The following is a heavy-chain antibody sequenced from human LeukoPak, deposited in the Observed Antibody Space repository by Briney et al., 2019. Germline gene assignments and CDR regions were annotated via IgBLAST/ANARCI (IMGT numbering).Heavy chain of an antibody. V-gene: IGHV3-20*04. CDR2: INWNGAWK. CDR3: AGYYYDSSRGFDL. D-gene: IGHD3-22*01. CDR1: GFNFDDYG. J-gene: IGHJ5*02. Sequence: GGSLRLSCAAPGFNFDDYGMSWVRQAPGKGGEWVCDINWNGAWKVYADSVKGRFTISRDNAKNSLYLQMNSLRAEDTALYYCAGYYYDSSRGFDLWGQGTLVTVSA.